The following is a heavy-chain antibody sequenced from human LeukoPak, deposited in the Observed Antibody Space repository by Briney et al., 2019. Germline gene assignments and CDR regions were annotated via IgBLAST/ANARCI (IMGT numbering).Heavy chain of an antibody. CDR2: IWYDGSNK. D-gene: IGHD4-17*01. Sequence: PGGSLRLSCAASGFTFSSYGMHWVRQAPGKGLEWVAVIWYDGSNKYYADSVKGRFTISRDNSKNTLYLQMNSLRAEDTAVYYCARDQAGDYGDPRPVYYFDYWGQGTLVTVSS. CDR1: GFTFSSYG. CDR3: ARDQAGDYGDPRPVYYFDY. V-gene: IGHV3-33*01. J-gene: IGHJ4*02.